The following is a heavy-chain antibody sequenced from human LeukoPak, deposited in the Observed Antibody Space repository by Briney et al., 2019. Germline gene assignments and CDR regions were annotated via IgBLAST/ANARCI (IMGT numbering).Heavy chain of an antibody. CDR2: INHSGST. V-gene: IGHV4-34*01. CDR1: GGSFSDYY. Sequence: PSETLSLTCALYGGSFSDYYWSWIRQPPGGGLEWVGEINHSGSTNYNPSLEGRVTISVVTSKNQFSLKLTSVTAADTAVYYCAKTNYYDSSGYYLNYWGQGTLVTVSS. D-gene: IGHD3-22*01. CDR3: AKTNYYDSSGYYLNY. J-gene: IGHJ4*02.